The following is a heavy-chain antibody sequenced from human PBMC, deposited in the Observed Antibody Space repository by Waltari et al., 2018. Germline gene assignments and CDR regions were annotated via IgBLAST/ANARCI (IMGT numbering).Heavy chain of an antibody. CDR2: INHSGST. V-gene: IGHV4-34*01. J-gene: IGHJ6*02. CDR1: GGSFSGYY. Sequence: QVQLQQWGAGLLKPSETLSLTCAVYGGSFSGYYWSWFRQPPGKGLEWIGEINHSGSTNYNPSLKSRVTISVDTSKNQFSLKLSSVTAADTAVYYCATADIVVVPAAYSYGMDVWGQGTTVTVSS. CDR3: ATADIVVVPAAYSYGMDV. D-gene: IGHD2-2*01.